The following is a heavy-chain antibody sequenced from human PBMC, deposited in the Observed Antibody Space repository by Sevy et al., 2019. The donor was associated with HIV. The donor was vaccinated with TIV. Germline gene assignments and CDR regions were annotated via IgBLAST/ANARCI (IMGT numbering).Heavy chain of an antibody. Sequence: GGSLRLSCAASGFTFSSYQMNWVRQAPGKGLEWISYINISPNTIYYADSVKGRFTISRDNAKNSLYLQMNTLRAEDTAVYYCARDCNSASCLWGLDVWGQGTTVTVSS. CDR3: ARDCNSASCLWGLDV. CDR1: GFTFSSYQ. J-gene: IGHJ6*02. CDR2: INISPNTI. V-gene: IGHV3-48*03. D-gene: IGHD2-2*01.